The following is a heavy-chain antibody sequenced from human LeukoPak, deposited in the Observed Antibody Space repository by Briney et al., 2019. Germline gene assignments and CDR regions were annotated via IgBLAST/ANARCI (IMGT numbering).Heavy chain of an antibody. CDR1: GYSLTKLS. D-gene: IGHD3-22*01. J-gene: IGHJ4*02. Sequence: GASVKVSCTVSGYSLTKLSMHWVRQALGKGLEWMGGFDPEDGETVYAQKLQARVTMTEDTSTDTAYMELSSLTSEDTAVYYCATLSHYDSSAYYYTYWGQGTLLTVSS. CDR2: FDPEDGET. CDR3: ATLSHYDSSAYYYTY. V-gene: IGHV1-24*01.